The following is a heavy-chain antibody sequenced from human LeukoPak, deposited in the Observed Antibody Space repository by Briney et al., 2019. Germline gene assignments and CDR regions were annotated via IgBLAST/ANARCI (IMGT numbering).Heavy chain of an antibody. CDR2: INHSGST. J-gene: IGHJ4*02. CDR1: GGSFSGYY. V-gene: IGHV4-34*01. CDR3: ARAGWLQSRFDY. Sequence: SETLSLTCAVYGGSFSGYYWSWIRQPPGKGLEWIGEINHSGSTNYNPSLKSRVTIPVDTSKNQFSLKLSSVTAADTAVYYCARAGWLQSRFDYWGQGTLVTVSS. D-gene: IGHD5-24*01.